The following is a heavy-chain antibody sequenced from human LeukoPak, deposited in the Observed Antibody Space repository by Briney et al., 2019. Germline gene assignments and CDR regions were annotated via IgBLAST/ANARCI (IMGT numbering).Heavy chain of an antibody. CDR3: ARDPLLLLGEGHMDV. CDR1: GFIFSNYA. D-gene: IGHD3-10*01. CDR2: TSYDGSSE. J-gene: IGHJ6*02. V-gene: IGHV3-30*04. Sequence: GGSLRLSCAASGFIFSNYAIHWVRQAPGKGLEWVAVTSYDGSSEYYADSVKGRFNISRDNSKNTVSLQMSSLRVEDTAVYYCARDPLLLLGEGHMDVWGQGTTVTVSS.